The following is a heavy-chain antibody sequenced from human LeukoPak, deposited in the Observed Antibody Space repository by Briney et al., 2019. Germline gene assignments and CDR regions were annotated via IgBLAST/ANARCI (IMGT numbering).Heavy chain of an antibody. CDR1: GYSFTSYW. CDR2: IDPSDSVT. CDR3: ARLLLDNWNGVS. J-gene: IGHJ5*02. D-gene: IGHD1-1*01. V-gene: IGHV5-10-1*01. Sequence: PGESLKISCQGSGYSFTSYWIIWVRQMPGKGLEWMGRIDPSDSVTNYSPSFQGHVTFSVDKSISTAYLQWSSLKASDTALYYCARLLLDNWNGVSWGQGTLVTVSS.